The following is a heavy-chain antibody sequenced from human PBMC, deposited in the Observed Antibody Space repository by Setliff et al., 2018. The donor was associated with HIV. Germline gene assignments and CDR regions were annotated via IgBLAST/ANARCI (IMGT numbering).Heavy chain of an antibody. CDR3: AREGQVVVTAKGFDY. D-gene: IGHD2-15*01. CDR2: INTVGGGA. Sequence: ASVKVSCKTSGYTFTNYYMHWMRQAPGQGLEWMGVINTVGGGASYAQKFQGRLTVTRDTSTSTVYMELSSLRSEDTAVYYCAREGQVVVTAKGFDYWGLGTLVTVSS. V-gene: IGHV1-46*01. CDR1: GYTFTNYY. J-gene: IGHJ4*02.